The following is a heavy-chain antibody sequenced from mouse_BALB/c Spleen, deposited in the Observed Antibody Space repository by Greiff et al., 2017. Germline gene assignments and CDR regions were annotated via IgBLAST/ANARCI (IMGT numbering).Heavy chain of an antibody. CDR2: ISSGGSYT. V-gene: IGHV5-6*01. J-gene: IGHJ4*01. Sequence: EVQLQESGGDLVKPGGSLKLSCAASGFTFSSYGMSWVRQTPDKRLEWVATISSGGSYTYYPDSVKGRFTISRDNAKNTLYLQMSSLKSEDTAMYYCARQRGYGAMDYWGQGTSVTVSS. CDR1: GFTFSSYG. CDR3: ARQRGYGAMDY. D-gene: IGHD3-1*01.